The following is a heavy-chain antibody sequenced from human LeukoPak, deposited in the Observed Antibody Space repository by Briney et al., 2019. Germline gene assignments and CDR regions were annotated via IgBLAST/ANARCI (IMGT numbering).Heavy chain of an antibody. V-gene: IGHV3-53*01. CDR1: GFTVSSNF. Sequence: GGSLRLSCAAPGFTVSSNFMSWFRQAPGKGLEWVSVLYTGGSTHYADSVKGRFTISRDISKNTVYLQMNSLRAEDTAVYYCVRVAPPLAMITIVDYWGQGTLVTVSS. CDR2: LYTGGST. D-gene: IGHD3-16*01. CDR3: VRVAPPLAMITIVDY. J-gene: IGHJ4*02.